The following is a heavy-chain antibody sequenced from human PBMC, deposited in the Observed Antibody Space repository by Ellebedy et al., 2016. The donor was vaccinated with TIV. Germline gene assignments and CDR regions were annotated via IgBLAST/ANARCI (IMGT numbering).Heavy chain of an antibody. CDR2: INHSGST. D-gene: IGHD3-10*01. V-gene: IGHV4-34*01. J-gene: IGHJ4*02. CDR3: ARGFASYPLHFDY. CDR1: GGSFSGYY. Sequence: SETLSLTXAVYGGSFSGYYWSWIRQPPGKGLEWIGEINHSGSTNYNPSLKSRVTISVDTSKNQFSLKLNSVTAADTAVYYCARGFASYPLHFDYWGQGTLVTVSS.